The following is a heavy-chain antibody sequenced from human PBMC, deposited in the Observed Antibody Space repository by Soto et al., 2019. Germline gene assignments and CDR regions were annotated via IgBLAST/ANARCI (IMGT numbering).Heavy chain of an antibody. CDR1: GGSFSGYY. J-gene: IGHJ5*02. CDR2: INHSGST. D-gene: IGHD4-17*01. CDR3: ARAVRAKPTFTVTTIWFDP. V-gene: IGHV4-34*01. Sequence: SETLSLTCAVYGGSFSGYYWSWIRQPPGKGLEWIGEINHSGSTNYNPPLKSRVTISVDTSKNHFSLKLSSVTAADTAVYYCARAVRAKPTFTVTTIWFDPWGQGTLVTVSS.